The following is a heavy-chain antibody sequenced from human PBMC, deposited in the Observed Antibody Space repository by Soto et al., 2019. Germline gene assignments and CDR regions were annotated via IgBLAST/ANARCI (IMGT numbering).Heavy chain of an antibody. CDR2: IYYSGST. D-gene: IGHD3-3*01. Sequence: SETLSLTCTVSGGSISSSSYYWGWIRQPPGKGLEWIGSIYYSGSTYYNPSLKSRVTISVDTSKNQFSLKLSSVTAADTAVYYCARTLDFWSGPPEPIVDYWGQGTLVTVSS. V-gene: IGHV4-39*01. CDR1: GGSISSSSYY. CDR3: ARTLDFWSGPPEPIVDY. J-gene: IGHJ4*02.